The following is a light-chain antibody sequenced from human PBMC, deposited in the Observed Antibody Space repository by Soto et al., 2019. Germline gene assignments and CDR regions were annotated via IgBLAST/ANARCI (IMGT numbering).Light chain of an antibody. CDR1: HGVSSSY. CDR2: GAS. CDR3: QQYNKWPPT. V-gene: IGKV3-15*01. Sequence: DIVLTQSPGALSLSPGERATLSCRASHGVSSSYLAWYQQKPGQAPRLLIYGASTRHTGIPARFSGSGSGTEFTLTISSLQSEDFAVYHCQQYNKWPPTFGQGTKVDIK. J-gene: IGKJ1*01.